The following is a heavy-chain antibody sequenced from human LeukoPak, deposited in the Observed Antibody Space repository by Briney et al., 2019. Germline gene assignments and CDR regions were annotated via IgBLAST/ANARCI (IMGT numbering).Heavy chain of an antibody. CDR2: IYYGGST. V-gene: IGHV4-59*08. D-gene: IGHD3-3*02. Sequence: LETLSLTRTVSGGSISSPYWTWIRQPPGKGLEWIGFIYYGGSTDYSPSLKSRATISLDTSKNQFSLHLTSVTAADTAVYYCARQLAGLAPPGFIDSWGQGTLVTVPS. CDR3: ARQLAGLAPPGFIDS. J-gene: IGHJ4*02. CDR1: GGSISSPY.